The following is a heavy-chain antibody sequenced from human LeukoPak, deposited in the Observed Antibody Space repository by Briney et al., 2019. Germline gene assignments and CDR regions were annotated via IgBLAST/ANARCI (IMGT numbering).Heavy chain of an antibody. V-gene: IGHV1-2*02. CDR2: INPNSGGT. D-gene: IGHD1-26*01. J-gene: IGHJ6*03. Sequence: ASVKVSCKASGYTFTGYYMHWVRQAPGQGLEWMGWINPNSGGTSYAQKFQGRVTMTRDTSISIAYMELSRLRSDDTAVYYCARWWELLTDYYYYYMDVWGKGTTVTVSS. CDR1: GYTFTGYY. CDR3: ARWWELLTDYYYYYMDV.